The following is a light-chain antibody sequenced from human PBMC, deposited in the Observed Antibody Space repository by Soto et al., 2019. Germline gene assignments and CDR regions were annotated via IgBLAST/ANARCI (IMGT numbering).Light chain of an antibody. Sequence: DIQLTQSPSFLSASVGDRVTITCRARQGISSYLAWYQQKPGKAPKLLIYAASTLQSGVPSRFSGSGSGTELTLTISSLQPEDFATYYCQQLNNYPRTFGQGTKLEIK. CDR3: QQLNNYPRT. CDR2: AAS. V-gene: IGKV1-9*01. J-gene: IGKJ2*01. CDR1: QGISSY.